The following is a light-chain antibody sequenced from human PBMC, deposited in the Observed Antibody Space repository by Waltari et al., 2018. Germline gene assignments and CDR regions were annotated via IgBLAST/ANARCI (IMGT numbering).Light chain of an antibody. V-gene: IGLV3-19*01. CDR2: DKN. CDR3: HSRDASGVAGS. Sequence: SSELTQDPAVSVAMGQTVRITCQGDSLRSYYASWYQQRPGQAPILVIYDKNNRPSVVPGRFSGSSSHYTGALTITGAQAEDEASYYCHSRDASGVAGSFGGGTKLTVL. CDR1: SLRSYY. J-gene: IGLJ2*01.